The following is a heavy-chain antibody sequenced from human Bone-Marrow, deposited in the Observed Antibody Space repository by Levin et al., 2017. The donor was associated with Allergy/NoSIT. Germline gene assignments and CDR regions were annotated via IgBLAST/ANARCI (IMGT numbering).Heavy chain of an antibody. Sequence: GGSLRLSCAASGFTFSDYYMSWIRQAPGKGLEWVSYISSSGSTIYYADSVKGRFTISRDNAKNSLYLQMNSLRAEDTAVYYCARALLERQRGYDAFDIWGQGTMVTVSS. V-gene: IGHV3-11*01. D-gene: IGHD1-1*01. J-gene: IGHJ3*02. CDR2: ISSSGSTI. CDR3: ARALLERQRGYDAFDI. CDR1: GFTFSDYY.